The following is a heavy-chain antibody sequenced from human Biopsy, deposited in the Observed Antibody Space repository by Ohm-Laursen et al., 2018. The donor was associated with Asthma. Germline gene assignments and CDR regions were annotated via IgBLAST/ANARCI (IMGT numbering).Heavy chain of an antibody. Sequence: GSLRLSCAASGFTFSNYVMSWVRQAPGKGLEWVSSITGSGGFTYYADSVKGRFTISRDNAKNSLYLQMNSLRAEDTAVYYCARDGPELPTELDYWGPGTLVTVSS. V-gene: IGHV3-21*01. D-gene: IGHD1-14*01. CDR3: ARDGPELPTELDY. J-gene: IGHJ4*02. CDR1: GFTFSNYV. CDR2: ITGSGGFT.